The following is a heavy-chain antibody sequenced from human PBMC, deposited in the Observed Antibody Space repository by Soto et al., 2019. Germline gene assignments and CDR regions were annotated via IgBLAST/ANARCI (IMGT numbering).Heavy chain of an antibody. D-gene: IGHD6-13*01. CDR1: GYSFTSYW. V-gene: IGHV5-10-1*01. CDR2: IDPSDSYT. J-gene: IGHJ5*02. Sequence: GESLKISCKGSGYSFTSYWISWVRQMPGKGLEWMGRIDPSDSYTNYSPSFQGQVTISADKSISTAYLQWSSLKASDTAMYYCARRHSSSSAFDPWGQGTLVTVS. CDR3: ARRHSSSSAFDP.